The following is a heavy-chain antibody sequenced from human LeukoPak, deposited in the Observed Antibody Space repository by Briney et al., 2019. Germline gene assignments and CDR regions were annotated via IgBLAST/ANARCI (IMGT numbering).Heavy chain of an antibody. Sequence: ASVKVSCKASGYTFTGYYMHWVRQAPGQGLEWMGWINPNSGGTNYAQKFQGRVTMTRNTSISTAYMELSSLRSEDTAVYYCARGWRKSSSYNHWGQGTLVTVSS. D-gene: IGHD6-6*01. CDR1: GYTFTGYY. V-gene: IGHV1-2*02. CDR2: INPNSGGT. CDR3: ARGWRKSSSYNH. J-gene: IGHJ5*02.